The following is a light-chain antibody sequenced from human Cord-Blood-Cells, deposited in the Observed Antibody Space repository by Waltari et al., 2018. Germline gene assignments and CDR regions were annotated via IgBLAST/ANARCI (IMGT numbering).Light chain of an antibody. CDR1: NSGSES. CDR3: QVWDTSSDHVV. Sequence: SYVLTPPPSVSLAPGKPARITCGGNNSGSESVHWYQQKPDQAPVLVVYDDSDRPSGIAERFSGSNSGNTATLTISRGEAGDEDDYYCQVWDTSSDHVVFGGGTKLTVL. V-gene: IGLV3-21*03. J-gene: IGLJ2*01. CDR2: DDS.